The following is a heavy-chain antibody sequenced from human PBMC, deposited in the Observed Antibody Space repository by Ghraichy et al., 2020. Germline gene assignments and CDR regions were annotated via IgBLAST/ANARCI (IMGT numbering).Heavy chain of an antibody. CDR1: VGSISYYY. D-gene: IGHD4-17*01. V-gene: IGHV4-59*01. Sequence: SQTLSLTCTVSVGSISYYYWSWIRQPPGKGLEWIGYIYYTGNTNYNPSLKSRVTISVDTSKNQFSLKLSSVTAADTAVYYCAREYGNLDYWGQGTLVTVSP. J-gene: IGHJ4*02. CDR2: IYYTGNT. CDR3: AREYGNLDY.